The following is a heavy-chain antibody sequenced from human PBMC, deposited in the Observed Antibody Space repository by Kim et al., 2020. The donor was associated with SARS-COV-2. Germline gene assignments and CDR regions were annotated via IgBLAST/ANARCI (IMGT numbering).Heavy chain of an antibody. V-gene: IGHV3-7*01. CDR2: IKEDGTDK. Sequence: GGSLRLSCEASGFTFSNVWMNWVRQAPGKGLDWVANIKEDGTDKHYGDSVKGRFTISRDNAKNSLYLEMNNLRAEDTAVYYCARLRSDYWGQGILVTVSS. J-gene: IGHJ4*02. CDR1: GFTFSNVW. CDR3: ARLRSDY.